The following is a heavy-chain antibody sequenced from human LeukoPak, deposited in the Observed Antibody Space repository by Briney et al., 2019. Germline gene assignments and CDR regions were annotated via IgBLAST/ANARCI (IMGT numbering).Heavy chain of an antibody. V-gene: IGHV3-53*01. CDR1: GFTVSSNY. J-gene: IGHJ4*02. CDR2: ISDSGRST. D-gene: IGHD5-18*01. CDR3: AKRDTSRQHYFDY. Sequence: GGSLRLSCAASGFTVSSNYMSWVRQAPGKGLEWVSVISDSGRSTLYADSVKGRFTISRDNSKHSLILQMNSLRAEDTAMYYCAKRDTSRQHYFDYWGQGTLVTVSS.